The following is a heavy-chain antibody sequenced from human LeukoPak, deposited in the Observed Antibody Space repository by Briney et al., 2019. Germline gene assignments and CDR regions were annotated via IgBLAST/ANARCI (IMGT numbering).Heavy chain of an antibody. V-gene: IGHV3-23*01. J-gene: IGHJ6*02. CDR3: AKSRYGSGSYHHGMDV. D-gene: IGHD3-10*01. CDR2: ISGSGGST. Sequence: PGGSLRLSCAASGFTFSSYAMSWVRQAPGKGLEWVSAISGSGGSTYYADSVKGRFTISRDNSKNTLYLRMNSLRAEDTAVYYCAKSRYGSGSYHHGMDVWGQGTTVTVSS. CDR1: GFTFSSYA.